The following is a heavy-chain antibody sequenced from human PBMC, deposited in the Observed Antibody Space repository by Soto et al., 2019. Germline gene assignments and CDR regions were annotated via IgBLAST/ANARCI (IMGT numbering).Heavy chain of an antibody. CDR1: GDSISSSRYY. V-gene: IGHV4-39*01. J-gene: IGHJ4*02. CDR2: IYYSGNT. CDR3: AKLPISGSLDY. D-gene: IGHD5-12*01. Sequence: QLQLQESGPGLMKPSETLSLTCTVSGDSISSSRYYWGWIRQPPGKGLEWIGCIYYSGNTYSRPSHKSRVSMCVDMSKNQLSRLLSSVTAADTAVYFCAKLPISGSLDYCGQGTLVTVSS.